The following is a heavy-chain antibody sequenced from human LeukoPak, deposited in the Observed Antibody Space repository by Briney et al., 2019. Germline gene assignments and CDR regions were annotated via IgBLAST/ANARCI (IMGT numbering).Heavy chain of an antibody. CDR2: IYSGGNT. CDR3: ARGLSHLDY. D-gene: IGHD2/OR15-2a*01. J-gene: IGHJ4*02. CDR1: GFIVSNNY. Sequence: GGSLRLSCAASGFIVSNNYMSLVRQAPGKGLEWVSVIYSGGNTDYANSVKGRFTISRDNYKNTVYLQMNRLRAEDTAVYHCARGLSHLDYWGQGTLVTVSS. V-gene: IGHV3-53*01.